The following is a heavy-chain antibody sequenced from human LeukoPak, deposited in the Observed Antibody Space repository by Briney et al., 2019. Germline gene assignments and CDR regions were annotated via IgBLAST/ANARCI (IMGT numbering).Heavy chain of an antibody. CDR1: GYTLTELS. V-gene: IGHV1-24*01. CDR2: FDPEDGET. D-gene: IGHD2-2*01. Sequence: ASVKVSCKVSGYTLTELSMHWVRQAPGKGLEWMGGFDPEDGETSYAQKFQGRVTMTEDTSTDTAYMELSSLRSDDTAVYYCATQSAVPAALNFDYWGQGALVAVSS. J-gene: IGHJ4*02. CDR3: ATQSAVPAALNFDY.